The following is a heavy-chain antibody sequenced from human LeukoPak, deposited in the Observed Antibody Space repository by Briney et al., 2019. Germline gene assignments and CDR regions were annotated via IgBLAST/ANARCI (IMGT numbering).Heavy chain of an antibody. Sequence: GGSLRLSCAASGFTFSSYGMHWVRQAPGKGLEWVAVISYDGSNKYYADSVKGRFTISRDNSKNTLYLQMNSLRAEDTAVYYCAKAPRLRQQVDYWGQGTLVTVSS. CDR2: ISYDGSNK. CDR3: AKAPRLRQQVDY. D-gene: IGHD4-17*01. V-gene: IGHV3-30*18. J-gene: IGHJ4*02. CDR1: GFTFSSYG.